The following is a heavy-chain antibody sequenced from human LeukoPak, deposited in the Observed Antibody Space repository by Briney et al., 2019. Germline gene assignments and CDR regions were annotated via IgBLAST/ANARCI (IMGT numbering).Heavy chain of an antibody. CDR1: GFTFSSYS. D-gene: IGHD3-22*01. CDR3: ARGERGTYYYDSSGYSPFDY. CDR2: ISSSSSYI. Sequence: GGSLRLSCAASGFTFSSYSMNWVRQAPGKGLEWVSSISSSSSYIYYADSVKGRFTFSRDNAKNSLYLQMNSLRAEDTAVYYCARGERGTYYYDSSGYSPFDYWGQGTLVTVSS. J-gene: IGHJ4*02. V-gene: IGHV3-21*01.